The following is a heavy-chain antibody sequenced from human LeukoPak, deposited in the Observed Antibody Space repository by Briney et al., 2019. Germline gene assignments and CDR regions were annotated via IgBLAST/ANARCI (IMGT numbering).Heavy chain of an antibody. CDR1: GGSFSGYY. V-gene: IGHV4-34*01. Sequence: SETLSLTCAVYGGSFSGYYWSWIRQPPGKGLEWIGEINHSGSTNYNPSLKSRVTISVDTSKNQFSLKLSSVTAADTAVYYCARGHYVWGSYRYGETFDYWGQGTLVTVSS. CDR3: ARGHYVWGSYRYGETFDY. CDR2: INHSGST. D-gene: IGHD3-16*02. J-gene: IGHJ4*02.